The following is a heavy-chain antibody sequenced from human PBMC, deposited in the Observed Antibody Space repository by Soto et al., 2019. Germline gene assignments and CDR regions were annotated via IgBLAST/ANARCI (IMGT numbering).Heavy chain of an antibody. CDR2: ISSSSSYI. CDR1: GFTFSSYS. CDR3: ARVVIGSGWYFFDY. Sequence: GSLRLSCAASGFTFSSYSMNWVRQAPGKGLEWVSSISSSSSYIYYADSVKGRFTISRDNAKNSLYLQMNSLRAEDTAVYYCARVVIGSGWYFFDYWGQGTLVTVSS. D-gene: IGHD6-19*01. V-gene: IGHV3-21*01. J-gene: IGHJ4*02.